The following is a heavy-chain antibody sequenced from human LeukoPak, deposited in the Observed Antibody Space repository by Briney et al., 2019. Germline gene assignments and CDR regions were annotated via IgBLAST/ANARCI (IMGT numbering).Heavy chain of an antibody. Sequence: SETPSLTCTVSGGSISSGSYYWSWIRQPAGKGLEWIGRIYTSGSTNYNPSLKSRVTISVDTSKNQFSLKLSSVTAADTAVYYCARDTPAPRTSYYFDYWGQGTLVTVSS. CDR1: GGSISSGSYY. CDR2: IYTSGST. J-gene: IGHJ4*02. D-gene: IGHD1-14*01. CDR3: ARDTPAPRTSYYFDY. V-gene: IGHV4-61*02.